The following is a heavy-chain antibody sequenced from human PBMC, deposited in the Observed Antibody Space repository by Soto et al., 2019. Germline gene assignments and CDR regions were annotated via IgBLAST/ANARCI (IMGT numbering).Heavy chain of an antibody. CDR2: IYYSGST. CDR3: ASHTPAISISDH. J-gene: IGHJ4*02. V-gene: IGHV4-39*01. Sequence: QLQLQESGPGLVKPSETLSLTCTVSGGSISSSSYYWGWIRQPPGKGLEWIGSIYYSGSTYYNPSLKSRVXLXVXXSKNQFSLKLSSVTAADTAVYSCASHTPAISISDHWGQGTLVTVSS. D-gene: IGHD2-15*01. CDR1: GGSISSSSYY.